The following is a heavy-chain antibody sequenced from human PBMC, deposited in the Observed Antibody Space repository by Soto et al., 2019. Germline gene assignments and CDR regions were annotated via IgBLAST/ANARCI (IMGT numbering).Heavy chain of an antibody. CDR1: GGTFSSYA. D-gene: IGHD6-13*01. Sequence: GASVKVSCKASGGTFSSYAISWVRQAPGQGLEWMGGIIPIFGTANYAQKFQGRVTITADESTSTAYMELSSLRSEDTAEYYCAGSSWGPIAPLYYYYGMDVWGQGTTVTVSS. V-gene: IGHV1-69*13. CDR3: AGSSWGPIAPLYYYYGMDV. J-gene: IGHJ6*02. CDR2: IIPIFGTA.